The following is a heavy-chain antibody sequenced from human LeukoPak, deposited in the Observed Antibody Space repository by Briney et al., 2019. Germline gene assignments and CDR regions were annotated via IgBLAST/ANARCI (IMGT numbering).Heavy chain of an antibody. D-gene: IGHD1-26*01. V-gene: IGHV4-61*10. CDR2: IYYSGST. Sequence: SSETLSLTCTVSGGSISSGSYYWSWIRQPAGKGLEWIGYIYYSGSTNYNPSLKSRVTISVDTSKNQFSLKLSSVTAADTAVYYCARFRIVGALFDYWGQGTLVTVSS. CDR1: GGSISSGSYY. CDR3: ARFRIVGALFDY. J-gene: IGHJ4*02.